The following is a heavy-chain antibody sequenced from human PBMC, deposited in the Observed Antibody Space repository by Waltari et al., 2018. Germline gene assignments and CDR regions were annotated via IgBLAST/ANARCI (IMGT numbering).Heavy chain of an antibody. V-gene: IGHV3-23*04. Sequence: EVQLVESGGGLVQPGGSLRLSCAASGFTISNYAINWVRQAPGKGVEWVSVITDIVDSTNYADSVKGRFTISRDKSKNEVYLQRNSLRAGDTAVYFCAREGVAGTCDYWGQGTLVTVSS. CDR1: GFTISNYA. D-gene: IGHD6-19*01. CDR3: AREGVAGTCDY. CDR2: ITDIVDST. J-gene: IGHJ4*02.